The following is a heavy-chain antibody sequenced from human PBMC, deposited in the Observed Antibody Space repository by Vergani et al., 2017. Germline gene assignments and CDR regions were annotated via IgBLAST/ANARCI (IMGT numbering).Heavy chain of an antibody. CDR3: ARSGYGYFDWRNDDYYYYVKDV. CDR2: ISSSSSYI. V-gene: IGHV3-21*04. J-gene: IGHJ6*02. D-gene: IGHD3-9*01. CDR1: GFTFSSYS. Sequence: EVQLVESGGGLVKPGGSLRLSCAASGFTFSSYSMNWVRQAPGKGLEWVSSISSSSSYIYYADSVKGRFTISRDKSKNSLYLQRNSLRAEDTAVYYCARSGYGYFDWRNDDYYYYVKDVWGQGTTVTVSS.